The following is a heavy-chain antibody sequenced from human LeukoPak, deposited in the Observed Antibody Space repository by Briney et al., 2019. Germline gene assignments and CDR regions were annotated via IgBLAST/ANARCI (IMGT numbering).Heavy chain of an antibody. CDR2: FDPEDGET. CDR3: ATSYYYDSSGPFPRDY. CDR1: GYTLTELS. D-gene: IGHD3-22*01. V-gene: IGHV1-24*01. J-gene: IGHJ4*02. Sequence: ASVKVSCKVSGYTLTELSMHWVRQAPGKGLEWMGGFDPEDGETIYAQKFQGRVTMTEDTSTDTAYMELSSLRSEDTAVYYCATSYYYDSSGPFPRDYWGQGTLVTVSS.